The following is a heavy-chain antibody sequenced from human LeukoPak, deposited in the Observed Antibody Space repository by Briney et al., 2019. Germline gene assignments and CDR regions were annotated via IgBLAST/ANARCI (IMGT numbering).Heavy chain of an antibody. J-gene: IGHJ5*02. CDR3: AKGYGTTGTASSNWFDP. D-gene: IGHD1-1*01. CDR1: GFTFSSYA. V-gene: IGHV3-30*04. CDR2: ISYDGSNK. Sequence: PGGSLRLSCAASGFTFSSYAMNWVRQAPGKGLEWVAVISYDGSNKYYADSVKGRFTISRDNSKNTLYLQMNSLRVEDTAVYYCAKGYGTTGTASSNWFDPWGQGTLVTVSS.